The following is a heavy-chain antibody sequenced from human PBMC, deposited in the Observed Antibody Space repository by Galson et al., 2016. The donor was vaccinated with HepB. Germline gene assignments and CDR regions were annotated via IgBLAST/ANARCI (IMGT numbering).Heavy chain of an antibody. CDR3: ARDVVDSGDDYIDY. D-gene: IGHD5-12*01. CDR2: INISGST. CDR1: GGSISRYY. V-gene: IGHV4-4*07. J-gene: IGHJ4*02. Sequence: ETLSLTCTVSGGSISRYYWNWIRKPVGKGLEWIGRINISGSTKYNPSLKSRVTMSVDTSKNQFSLKVNSVTAADTAVYFCARDVVDSGDDYIDYWGQGILVTVSS.